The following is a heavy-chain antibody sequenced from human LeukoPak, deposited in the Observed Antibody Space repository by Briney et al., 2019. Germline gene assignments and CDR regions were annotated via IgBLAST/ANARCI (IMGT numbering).Heavy chain of an antibody. V-gene: IGHV4-59*12. CDR2: FHYSGTT. CDR1: GGSISSYY. D-gene: IGHD3-22*01. J-gene: IGHJ6*02. Sequence: SETLSLTCTVSGGSISSYYWSWIRQPPGKGLEWIGYFHYSGTTNYNPSLKSRVTISLDTSKNQFSLKLSSVTAADTAVYYCARDTLYYDSSGYYYYGMDVWGQGTTVTVSS. CDR3: ARDTLYYDSSGYYYYGMDV.